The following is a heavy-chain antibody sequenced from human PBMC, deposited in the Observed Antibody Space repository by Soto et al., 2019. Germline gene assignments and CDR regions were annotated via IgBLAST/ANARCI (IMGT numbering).Heavy chain of an antibody. V-gene: IGHV3-23*01. J-gene: IGHJ5*02. CDR2: ISGSGGST. Sequence: PGGSLRLSCAASGFTFSSYAMSWVRQAPGKGLEWVSAISGSGGSTYYADSVKGRFTISRDNSKNTLYLQMNGLRAEDTAVYYCAKDPAAEYYDILTGYVNWFDPWGQGTLVTVPQ. CDR3: AKDPAAEYYDILTGYVNWFDP. D-gene: IGHD3-9*01. CDR1: GFTFSSYA.